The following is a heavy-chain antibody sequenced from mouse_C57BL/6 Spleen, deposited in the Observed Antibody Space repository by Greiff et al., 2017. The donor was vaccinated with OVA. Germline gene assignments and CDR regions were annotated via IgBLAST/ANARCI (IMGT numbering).Heavy chain of an antibody. Sequence: QVQLKESGAELVKPGASVKISCKASGYAFSSYWMNWVKQRPGKGLEWIGQIYPGDGDTNYNGKFKGKATLTADKSSSTAYMQLSSLTSEDSAVYFCARSRGNWYFDVWGTGTTVTVSS. CDR1: GYAFSSYW. CDR3: ARSRGNWYFDV. J-gene: IGHJ1*03. V-gene: IGHV1-80*01. CDR2: IYPGDGDT.